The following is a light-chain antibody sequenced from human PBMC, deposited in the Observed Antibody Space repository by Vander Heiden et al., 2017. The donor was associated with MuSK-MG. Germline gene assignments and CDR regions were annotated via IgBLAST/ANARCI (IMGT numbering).Light chain of an antibody. CDR2: GAS. Sequence: EIVMAQSPATLSVSPGDGATLSCRASQSVSGNLAWYQQKPGQAPRLLIYGASTSATGIPARFSGSGSVTEFTLTISSLQSEDFTVYYFLQDYNWPQTFGQGTKVEIK. CDR1: QSVSGN. V-gene: IGKV3-15*01. J-gene: IGKJ1*01. CDR3: LQDYNWPQT.